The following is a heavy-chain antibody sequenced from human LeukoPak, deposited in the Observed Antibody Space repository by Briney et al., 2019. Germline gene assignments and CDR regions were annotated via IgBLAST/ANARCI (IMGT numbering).Heavy chain of an antibody. CDR2: INHSGST. Sequence: PSETLSLTCAVYGGSFSGYYWSWIRQPPGKGLEWIGEINHSGSTNYNPSLKSRVTISVDTSKNQFSLKLSSVTAADTAVYYCARGPAYDFWSGYPGSFDYWGQGTLVTVSS. CDR3: ARGPAYDFWSGYPGSFDY. D-gene: IGHD3-3*01. J-gene: IGHJ4*02. CDR1: GGSFSGYY. V-gene: IGHV4-34*01.